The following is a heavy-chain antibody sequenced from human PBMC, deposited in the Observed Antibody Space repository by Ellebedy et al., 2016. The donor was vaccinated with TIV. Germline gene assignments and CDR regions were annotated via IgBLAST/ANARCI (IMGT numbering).Heavy chain of an antibody. Sequence: SETLSLXXAVYGGSFSGYYWSWIRQPPGKGLEWIGEINHSGSTNYNPSLKSRVTISVDASKNQFSLKLSSVTAADTAVYYCASLSSWSLPHYWGQGTLVTVSS. D-gene: IGHD6-6*01. CDR1: GGSFSGYY. V-gene: IGHV4-34*01. CDR2: INHSGST. CDR3: ASLSSWSLPHY. J-gene: IGHJ4*02.